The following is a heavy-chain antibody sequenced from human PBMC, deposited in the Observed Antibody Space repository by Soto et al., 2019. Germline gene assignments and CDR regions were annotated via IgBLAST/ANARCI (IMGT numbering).Heavy chain of an antibody. D-gene: IGHD5-12*01. CDR3: ATAQLGLYVRWLQSTPFVY. V-gene: IGHV1-24*01. Sequence: ASVKVSCKVSGYTLTELSMHWVRQAPGKGLEWMGGFDPEDGETIYAQKFQGRVTMTEDTSTDTAYMELSSLRSEDTAVHYCATAQLGLYVRWLQSTPFVYSGQATLVTV. CDR2: FDPEDGET. J-gene: IGHJ4*02. CDR1: GYTLTELS.